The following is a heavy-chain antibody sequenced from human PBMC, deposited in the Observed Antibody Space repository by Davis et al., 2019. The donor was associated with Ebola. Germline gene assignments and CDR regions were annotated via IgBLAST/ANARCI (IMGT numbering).Heavy chain of an antibody. CDR1: GCSISSSNYY. D-gene: IGHD1-26*01. Sequence: SETLSLTCTVSGCSISSSNYYCGWIRQPPVKGLEWIGSIYFSGSTYYNPSLKRRVTISVDTSKNQFSLKLSSVTAADTAVYYCARHRILRWEPYYFDYWGQGTLVTVSS. J-gene: IGHJ4*02. CDR3: ARHRILRWEPYYFDY. CDR2: IYFSGST. V-gene: IGHV4-39*01.